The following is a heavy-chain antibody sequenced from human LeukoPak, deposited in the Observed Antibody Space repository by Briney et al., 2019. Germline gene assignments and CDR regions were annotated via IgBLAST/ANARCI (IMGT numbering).Heavy chain of an antibody. CDR1: GFTFSSYW. J-gene: IGHJ4*02. V-gene: IGHV3-74*01. D-gene: IGHD3-22*01. CDR3: ARISYDSSGYYDY. Sequence: PGGSLRLSCAASGFTFSSYWIHWARQAPGKGLVWVSRIISDGSTTSYADSVKGRFTISRDTAKNTLYLQMNSLRADDTAVYYCARISYDSSGYYDYWGQGALVTVSS. CDR2: IISDGSTT.